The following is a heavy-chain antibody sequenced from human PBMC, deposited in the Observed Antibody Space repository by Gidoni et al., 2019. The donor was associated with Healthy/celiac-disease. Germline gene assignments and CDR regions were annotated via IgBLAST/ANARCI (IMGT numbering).Heavy chain of an antibody. CDR3: AKEYYDFWSGYTYYFDY. CDR1: GFTFSSYA. CDR2: ISGSGAST. J-gene: IGHJ4*02. Sequence: EVQLLESGGGLVQPGGSLRLSCAASGFTFSSYAMSWVRQAPGKGLEWVSAISGSGASTYYTDSVKGRFTSSRDNSKNTRYLQMNSVRAEDTAVYYCAKEYYDFWSGYTYYFDYWGQGTLVTVSS. D-gene: IGHD3-3*01. V-gene: IGHV3-23*01.